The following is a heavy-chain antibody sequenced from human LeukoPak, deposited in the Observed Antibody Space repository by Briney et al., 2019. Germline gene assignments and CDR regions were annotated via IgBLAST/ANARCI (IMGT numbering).Heavy chain of an antibody. CDR2: ISSSSSYT. J-gene: IGHJ6*02. D-gene: IGHD3-9*01. V-gene: IGHV3-11*05. Sequence: GGSLRPSCAASGFTFSDYYMSWIRQAPGKGLEWVSYISSSSSYTNYADSVKGRFTISRDNAKNSLYLQMNSLRAEDTAVYYCARGDILTGRRYYYYGMDVWGQGTTVTVSS. CDR3: ARGDILTGRRYYYYGMDV. CDR1: GFTFSDYY.